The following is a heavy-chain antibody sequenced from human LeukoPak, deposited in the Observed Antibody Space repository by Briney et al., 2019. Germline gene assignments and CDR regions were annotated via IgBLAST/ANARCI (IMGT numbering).Heavy chain of an antibody. D-gene: IGHD1-26*01. CDR3: ARGEPWELRYNWFDP. CDR1: GFTFSSYE. Sequence: GGSLRLSCAASGFTFSSYEMNWARQAPGKGLEWVSYISSSGSTIYYADSVKGRFTISRDNAKNSLYLQMNSLRAEDTAVYYCARGEPWELRYNWFDPWGQGTLVTVSS. CDR2: ISSSGSTI. J-gene: IGHJ5*02. V-gene: IGHV3-48*03.